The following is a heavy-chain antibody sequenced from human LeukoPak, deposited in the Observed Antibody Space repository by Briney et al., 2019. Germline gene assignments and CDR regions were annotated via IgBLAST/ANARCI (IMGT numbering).Heavy chain of an antibody. CDR1: GFTVSSSY. V-gene: IGHV3-53*01. CDR3: ARQTGESTNFDN. Sequence: GGSLRLSCAACGFTVSSSYISWVRQAPGKGLEWVSAIYSGGTTYYADSVRGRFTISRDNSKNTLYLLMNSLRAEDTAMYHCARQTGESTNFDNWGQGTLVTVSS. D-gene: IGHD2-2*01. CDR2: IYSGGTT. J-gene: IGHJ4*02.